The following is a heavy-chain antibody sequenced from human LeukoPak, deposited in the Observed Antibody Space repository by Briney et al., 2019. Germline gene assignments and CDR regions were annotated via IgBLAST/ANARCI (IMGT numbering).Heavy chain of an antibody. Sequence: GGSLRLSCAASGFTFDDYGMSWVPQSPGKGLEWVSGINWNGGSTGYADSVKGRFTISRDNAKNSLYLQMNSLRAEDTAMYYCARDGPLADYYDSSGLYDAFDIWGQGTMVTVSS. CDR3: ARDGPLADYYDSSGLYDAFDI. CDR2: INWNGGST. V-gene: IGHV3-20*04. D-gene: IGHD3-22*01. CDR1: GFTFDDYG. J-gene: IGHJ3*02.